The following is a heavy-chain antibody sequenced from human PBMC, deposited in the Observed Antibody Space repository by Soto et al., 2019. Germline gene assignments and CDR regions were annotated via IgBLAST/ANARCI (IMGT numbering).Heavy chain of an antibody. CDR2: IHPGDSDT. CDR3: TLSYGDSYYYSYGMDV. Sequence: EMQLVQSGAEVKKSGASLKISCVGSGFSFSRYTVGWVRQVPGKGLEWMGVIHPGDSDTRYSPSFQGQVTNSADKSIRTAYLQWSSLTASDTAMYYCTLSYGDSYYYSYGMDVWGQGTTVTVSS. D-gene: IGHD4-17*01. V-gene: IGHV5-51*01. CDR1: GFSFSRYT. J-gene: IGHJ6*02.